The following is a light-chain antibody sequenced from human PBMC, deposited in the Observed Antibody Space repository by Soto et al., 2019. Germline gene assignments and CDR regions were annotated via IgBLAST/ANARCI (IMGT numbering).Light chain of an antibody. Sequence: DIVLTQSPVTLSLYPGERATLSCRASQSVSGYLAWYQQKPGQAPRLLIYGASTRATGIPARFSGSGSGTEFTLTISSLQSEDFAVYYCQQYGSSPWTFGQGTKVDIK. CDR3: QQYGSSPWT. J-gene: IGKJ1*01. CDR1: QSVSGY. CDR2: GAS. V-gene: IGKV3-15*01.